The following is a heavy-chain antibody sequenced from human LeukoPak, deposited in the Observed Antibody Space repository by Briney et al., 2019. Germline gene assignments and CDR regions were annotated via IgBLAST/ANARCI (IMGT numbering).Heavy chain of an antibody. J-gene: IGHJ4*02. V-gene: IGHV3-33*01. D-gene: IGHD2-21*02. CDR3: ARDRRGGMARSYCGGDCYPPDY. Sequence: PGGSLRLSCAASGFTFSSYGMHWVRQAPGKGLEWVAVIWYDGSNKYYADCVRGRFTIYRDNSKTTLYLQMNSLRAEDTAVYYCARDRRGGMARSYCGGDCYPPDYWGQGTLVTVSS. CDR2: IWYDGSNK. CDR1: GFTFSSYG.